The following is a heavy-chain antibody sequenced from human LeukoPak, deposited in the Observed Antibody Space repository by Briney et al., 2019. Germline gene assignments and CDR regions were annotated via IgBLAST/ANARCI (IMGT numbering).Heavy chain of an antibody. V-gene: IGHV4-38-2*02. CDR2: IYHSGST. D-gene: IGHD5-18*01. Sequence: SETLSLTCTVSGYSISSGYYWGWIRQPPGKGLEWIGSIYHSGSTYYNPSLKSRVTISVDTSKNQFSLKLSSVTAADTAVYYCARASRGYSYGYFDPWGQGTLVTVSS. J-gene: IGHJ5*02. CDR3: ARASRGYSYGYFDP. CDR1: GYSISSGYY.